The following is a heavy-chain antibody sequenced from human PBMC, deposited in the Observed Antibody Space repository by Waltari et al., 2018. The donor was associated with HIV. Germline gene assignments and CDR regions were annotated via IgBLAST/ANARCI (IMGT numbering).Heavy chain of an antibody. CDR2: INPNSGDT. D-gene: IGHD3-10*01. V-gene: IGHV1-2*02. Sequence: QVQLVQSGAEVKSPGDSVKVSCKASGYTFTGYYIHWVRQATGQGLEWMGWINPNSGDTNYAQKFQGRVIMTRDTSINTVYMELSRLTSDDTAVYYCTRVGFGSGTYYFPGGYWGQGTLVTVSS. CDR1: GYTFTGYY. CDR3: TRVGFGSGTYYFPGGY. J-gene: IGHJ4*02.